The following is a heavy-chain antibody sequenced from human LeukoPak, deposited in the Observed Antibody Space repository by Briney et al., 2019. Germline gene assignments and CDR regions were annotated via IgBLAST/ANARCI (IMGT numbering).Heavy chain of an antibody. D-gene: IGHD3-10*01. CDR1: GFTFSSYA. CDR2: ISYDGSNK. V-gene: IGHV3-30-3*01. Sequence: GGSLRLSCAASGFTFSSYAMHWVRQAPGKGLEWVAVISYDGSNKYYADSVKGRFTISRDNPKNTLYLQMNSLRAEDTAVYYCARARGASYGSGSYPVDYWGQGTLVTVSS. CDR3: ARARGASYGSGSYPVDY. J-gene: IGHJ4*02.